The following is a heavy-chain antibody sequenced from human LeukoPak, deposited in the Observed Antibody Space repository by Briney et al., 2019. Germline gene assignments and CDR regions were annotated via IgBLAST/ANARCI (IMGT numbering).Heavy chain of an antibody. V-gene: IGHV3-23*01. CDR2: ISGSGGST. J-gene: IGHJ4*02. Sequence: GGSLRLSCAASGFTFSSYAMSWVRQAPGKGLEWVSAISGSGGSTYYADSVKGRFTISRDNSKNTLYLQMNSLRAEDTAVYYCAKDPIYYDCSGSSSLIDYWGQGTLVTVSS. D-gene: IGHD3-22*01. CDR1: GFTFSSYA. CDR3: AKDPIYYDCSGSSSLIDY.